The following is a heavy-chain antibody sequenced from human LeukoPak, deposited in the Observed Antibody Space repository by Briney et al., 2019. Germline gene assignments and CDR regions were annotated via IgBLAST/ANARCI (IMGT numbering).Heavy chain of an antibody. J-gene: IGHJ6*02. D-gene: IGHD2-15*01. V-gene: IGHV4-34*01. Sequence: SETLSLTCAVYGGSFSGYYWSWIRQPPGKGLEWIGEINYSGSTNYNPSLKSRVTISVDTSKNQFSLKLSSVTAADTAVYYCGRVGRYCSGGSCYSYYGMDVWGQGTTVTVSS. CDR2: INYSGST. CDR1: GGSFSGYY. CDR3: GRVGRYCSGGSCYSYYGMDV.